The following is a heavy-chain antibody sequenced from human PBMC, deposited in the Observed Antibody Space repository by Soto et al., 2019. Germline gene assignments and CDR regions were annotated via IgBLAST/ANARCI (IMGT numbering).Heavy chain of an antibody. V-gene: IGHV3-43*01. Sequence: LILSCAASGFTFDDYTMHWVRQALGKGLEWVSLISWDGGSTYYADSVKGRFTISRDNSKNSLYLQMNSLRTEDTALYYCAKDGAAAGTPYYYYGMDVWGQGTTVTVS. J-gene: IGHJ6*02. CDR2: ISWDGGST. CDR1: GFTFDDYT. D-gene: IGHD6-13*01. CDR3: AKDGAAAGTPYYYYGMDV.